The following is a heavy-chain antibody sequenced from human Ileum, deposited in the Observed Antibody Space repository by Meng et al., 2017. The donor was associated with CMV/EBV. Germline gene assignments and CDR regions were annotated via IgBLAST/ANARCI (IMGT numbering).Heavy chain of an antibody. Sequence: LVGSRRRFSHPGEALGVCGGGAGVTFSGYDISWGRRGPRQGLGCNLDTSGGWRNTCYAESVKRRLSITREHAEVSLLRQEYSLRSEDTAIYYCTRTTGVSEFWGQGTLVTVSS. CDR2: TSGGWRNT. V-gene: IGHV3-11*05. J-gene: IGHJ4*02. D-gene: IGHD1-1*01. CDR3: TRTTGVSEF. CDR1: GVTFSGYD.